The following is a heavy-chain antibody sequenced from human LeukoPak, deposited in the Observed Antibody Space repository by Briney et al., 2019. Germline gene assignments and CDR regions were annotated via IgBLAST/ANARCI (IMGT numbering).Heavy chain of an antibody. J-gene: IGHJ4*02. D-gene: IGHD3-3*01. V-gene: IGHV1-69*15. CDR1: GGSFTSYG. CDR3: AAGGAYEFRDDY. CDR2: IIPIYGRA. Sequence: ASVKVSCKASGGSFTSYGISWVRQAPGQGLEWMGKIIPIYGRANYGQKFQGRVTITADELTTTSYIELSSLTAEDMAVYYCAAGGAYEFRDDYWGQGTLVTVSS.